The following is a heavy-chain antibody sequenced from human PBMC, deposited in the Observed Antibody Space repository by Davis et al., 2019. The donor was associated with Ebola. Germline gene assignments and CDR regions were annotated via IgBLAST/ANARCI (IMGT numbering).Heavy chain of an antibody. CDR3: ARGWLRSGLDY. CDR1: GDSVAGGSGG. J-gene: IGHJ4*02. V-gene: IGHV6-1*01. CDR2: TYYSSKWYD. Sequence: HSQTLSLTCAISGDSVAGGSGGWNWIRQSPSRGLEWLGRTYYSSKWYDGYAESVKSRINISPDTAKNQFSLHLNSVTPEDTAVYYCARGWLRSGLDYWGQGTLVTVSS. D-gene: IGHD5-12*01.